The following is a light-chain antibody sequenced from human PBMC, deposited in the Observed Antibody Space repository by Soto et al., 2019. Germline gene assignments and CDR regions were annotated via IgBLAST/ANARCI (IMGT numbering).Light chain of an antibody. CDR1: QSVNSF. V-gene: IGKV3-11*01. CDR3: QHRSNRILT. J-gene: IGKJ4*01. CDR2: DSS. Sequence: EIVLTQSPATLSLSPGERATLSCRASQSVNSFLAWYQQKPGQAPRLLIYDSSHRATGIPARFSGSRSGTDFTLTISSLEPEDFAVYYCQHRSNRILTFGGWTKVEIK.